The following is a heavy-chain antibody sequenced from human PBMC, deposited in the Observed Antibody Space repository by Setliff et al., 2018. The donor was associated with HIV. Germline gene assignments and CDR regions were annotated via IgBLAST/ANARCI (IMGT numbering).Heavy chain of an antibody. V-gene: IGHV3-23*01. CDR1: GFTFSTYA. CDR3: AKSNANWFDL. D-gene: IGHD2-8*01. Sequence: GGSLRLSCAASGFTFSTYAMTWVRQAPGKGLEWVSSIDTSGFGTYYADSVKGRFTVSRDNSKTTLFLQLNTLRAEDTAMYYCAKSNANWFDLWGQGTLVTVSS. CDR2: IDTSGFGT. J-gene: IGHJ5*02.